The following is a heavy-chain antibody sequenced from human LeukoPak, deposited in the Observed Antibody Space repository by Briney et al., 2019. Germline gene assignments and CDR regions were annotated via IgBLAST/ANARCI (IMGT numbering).Heavy chain of an antibody. CDR2: ISAYNGNT. CDR1: GGTFSSYA. V-gene: IGHV1-18*01. D-gene: IGHD6-19*01. CDR3: ARAYSSGWYGRWGFDP. Sequence: RASVKVSCKASGGTFSSYAISWVRQAPGQGLEWMGWISAYNGNTNYAQKLQGRVTMTTDTSTSTAYMELRSLRSDDTAVYYCARAYSSGWYGRWGFDPWGQGTLVTVSS. J-gene: IGHJ5*02.